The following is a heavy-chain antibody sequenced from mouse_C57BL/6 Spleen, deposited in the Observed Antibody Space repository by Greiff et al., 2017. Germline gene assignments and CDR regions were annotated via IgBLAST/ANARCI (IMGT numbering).Heavy chain of an antibody. D-gene: IGHD2-13*01. V-gene: IGHV5-17*01. J-gene: IGHJ3*01. CDR1: GFTFSDYG. CDR3: ARNGDYFAY. Sequence: EVKVEESGGGLVKPGGSLKLSCAASGFTFSDYGMHWVRQAPEKGLEWVAYISSGSSTIYYADTVKGRFTISRENAKNTLLLQMTSLRSEEAATYYCARNGDYFAYWGEGTLGTVSA. CDR2: ISSGSSTI.